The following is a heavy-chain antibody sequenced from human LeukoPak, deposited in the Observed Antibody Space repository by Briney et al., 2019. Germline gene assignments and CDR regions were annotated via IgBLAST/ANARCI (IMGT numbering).Heavy chain of an antibody. CDR2: IRSKAYGGTT. CDR1: GFTFGDYA. CDR3: TRALYSSSWYRTTYFDY. D-gene: IGHD6-13*01. Sequence: PGRSLRLSCTASGFTFGDYAMSWVRQAPGKGLEWVGFIRSKAYGGTTEYAASVKGRLTISRDDSKSIAYLQMNSLKTEDTAVYYCTRALYSSSWYRTTYFDYWGQGTLVTVSS. J-gene: IGHJ4*02. V-gene: IGHV3-49*04.